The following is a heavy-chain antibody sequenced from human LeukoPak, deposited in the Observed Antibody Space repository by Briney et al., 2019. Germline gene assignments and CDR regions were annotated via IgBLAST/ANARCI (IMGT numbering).Heavy chain of an antibody. CDR2: IYPGDCDT. CDR3: ARPLRDGRINWYSDL. Sequence: GESLKISCKGSGYSFTSYWIGWVRQMPGKGLEWMGIIYPGDCDTRYSPFFQGQVNNSADKSISTAYLQWSSLKAPDTAMYYCARPLRDGRINWYSDLWGRGTLVTVSS. D-gene: IGHD5-24*01. J-gene: IGHJ2*01. V-gene: IGHV5-51*01. CDR1: GYSFTSYW.